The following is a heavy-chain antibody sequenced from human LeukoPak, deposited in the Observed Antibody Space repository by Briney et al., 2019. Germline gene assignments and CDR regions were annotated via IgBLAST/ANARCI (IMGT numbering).Heavy chain of an antibody. CDR1: GFIFSDYY. Sequence: PGGSLRLSCAASGFIFSDYYMTWIRQAPGKGLEWLSYISSTDTTMYQADPVKGRFTVSRDDAKNSLYLQMDSLRAEDTAVYYCARGGVFGATYSWFDPWGQGTLVTVSS. J-gene: IGHJ5*02. D-gene: IGHD3-3*01. CDR2: ISSTDTTM. CDR3: ARGGVFGATYSWFDP. V-gene: IGHV3-11*01.